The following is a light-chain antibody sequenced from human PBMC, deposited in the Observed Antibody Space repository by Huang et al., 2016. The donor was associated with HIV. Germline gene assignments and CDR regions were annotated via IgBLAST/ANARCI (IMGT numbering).Light chain of an antibody. V-gene: IGKV3-20*01. J-gene: IGKJ3*01. CDR3: HQYGSPPFT. Sequence: EIVLTQSPGTLSLSPGERATLSCRASQSISSSSLAWYLQKPGQAPTPLIHGASTRATDIPDRFSGSGSGTDVTLTISRLEPEDFAVYYCHQYGSPPFTFGPGTKVDIK. CDR1: QSISSSS. CDR2: GAS.